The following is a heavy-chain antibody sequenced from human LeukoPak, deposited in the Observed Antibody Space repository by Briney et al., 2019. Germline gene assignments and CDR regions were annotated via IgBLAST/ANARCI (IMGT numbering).Heavy chain of an antibody. CDR1: GGTFSSYA. D-gene: IGHD2-2*01. J-gene: IGHJ4*02. Sequence: EASVKVSCKASGGTFSSYAISWVRQAPGQGLEWMGGIIPIFGTANYAQKFQGRVTITTDESTSTAYMELSSLRSEDTAVYYCARVSGYCSSTSCHYFDYWGQGTLVTVSS. CDR2: IIPIFGTA. CDR3: ARVSGYCSSTSCHYFDY. V-gene: IGHV1-69*05.